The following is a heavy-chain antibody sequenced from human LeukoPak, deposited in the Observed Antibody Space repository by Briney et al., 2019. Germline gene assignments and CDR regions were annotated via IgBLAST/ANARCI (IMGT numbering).Heavy chain of an antibody. Sequence: PSETLSLTCTVSGYSISSGYYWGWVRQPPGKGLEWIASIYYSGATSYKTSLKSRFTISLDASHNQFSLKLRSVTAADTAVYYCAREDDYNAWNEYSSRDYWGQGLLVTVSS. CDR2: IYYSGAT. J-gene: IGHJ4*02. CDR3: AREDDYNAWNEYSSRDY. D-gene: IGHD4-11*01. V-gene: IGHV4-38-2*02. CDR1: GYSISSGYY.